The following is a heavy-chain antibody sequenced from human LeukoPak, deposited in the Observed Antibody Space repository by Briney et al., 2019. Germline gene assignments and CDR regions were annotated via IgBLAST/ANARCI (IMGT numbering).Heavy chain of an antibody. D-gene: IGHD3-3*01. Sequence: GASVTVSCKASGYTFTIYDINWVRQATGQGLEWMGWMNPNSGNTGYAQKFQGRVTMTRNTSISTAYMELSSLRSEDTAVYYCARGGYDFWSGYYPSKGMDVWGQGTTVTVSS. CDR1: GYTFTIYD. CDR2: MNPNSGNT. J-gene: IGHJ6*02. CDR3: ARGGYDFWSGYYPSKGMDV. V-gene: IGHV1-8*01.